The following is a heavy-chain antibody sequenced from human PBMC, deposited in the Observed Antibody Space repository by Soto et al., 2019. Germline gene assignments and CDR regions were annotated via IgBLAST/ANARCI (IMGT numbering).Heavy chain of an antibody. Sequence: ASVKLSFKASGGTLSSYAISWLRQAPGQGLEWMGGIIPIFGTANYAQKFQGRVTITADKSTSTAYMELSSLRSEDTAVYYCARSLPGTYGAFDLWGQGTMVTVSS. J-gene: IGHJ3*01. CDR2: IIPIFGTA. CDR3: ARSLPGTYGAFDL. D-gene: IGHD1-7*01. V-gene: IGHV1-69*06. CDR1: GGTLSSYA.